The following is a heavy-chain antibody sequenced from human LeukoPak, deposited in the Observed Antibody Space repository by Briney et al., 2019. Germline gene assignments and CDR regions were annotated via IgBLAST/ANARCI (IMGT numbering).Heavy chain of an antibody. CDR3: ARHSIVAYYYGSGSYYFDY. D-gene: IGHD3-10*01. CDR2: IYYSGST. V-gene: IGHV4-39*01. Sequence: SETLSLTCTVSGGSISSHYYWIWIRQPPGKGLEWIGSIYYSGSTYYNPSLKSRVTISVDTSKNQFSLNLTSVTAADTAVYYCARHSIVAYYYGSGSYYFDYWGQGTLVTVSS. CDR1: GGSISSHYY. J-gene: IGHJ4*02.